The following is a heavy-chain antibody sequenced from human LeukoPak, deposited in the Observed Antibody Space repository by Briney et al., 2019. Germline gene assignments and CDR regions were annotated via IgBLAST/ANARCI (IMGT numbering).Heavy chain of an antibody. CDR2: IKSKTDGGTT. CDR3: TTEAVHSNDF. Sequence: GGSLRPSCAASGFSFNNAWMSWVRQAPGKGLEWVGRIKSKTDGGTTDYATPVKGRFTISRDDSKNTLYVQMNSLKIEDTAVYYCTTEAVHSNDFWGQGTLVTVSS. J-gene: IGHJ4*02. CDR1: GFSFNNAW. D-gene: IGHD2-15*01. V-gene: IGHV3-15*01.